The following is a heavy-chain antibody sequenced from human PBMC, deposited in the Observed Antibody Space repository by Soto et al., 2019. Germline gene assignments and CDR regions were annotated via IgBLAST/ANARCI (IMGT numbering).Heavy chain of an antibody. CDR2: IYLGGNT. J-gene: IGHJ6*02. CDR3: ARSIPMVRGVPVYYFDGMDV. D-gene: IGHD3-10*01. CDR1: GFTVSAYY. Sequence: EVQLVESGGGLIQPGGSLRLACAASGFTVSAYYMSWVRQAPGKGLEWVAVIYLGGNTYYADSVKGRFTISRDNSKNTLYLQMNSLRVDDAARYYCARSIPMVRGVPVYYFDGMDVWGQGTTVTVSS. V-gene: IGHV3-53*01.